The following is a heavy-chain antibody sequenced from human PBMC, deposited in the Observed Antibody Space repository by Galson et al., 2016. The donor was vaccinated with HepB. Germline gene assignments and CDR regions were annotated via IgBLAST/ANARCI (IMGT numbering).Heavy chain of an antibody. CDR3: TTVPVGDYYYFMDV. D-gene: IGHD1-26*01. CDR2: IRPGGSST. CDR1: GFTFSSYG. V-gene: IGHV3-23*01. J-gene: IGHJ6*03. Sequence: SLRLSCAASGFTFSSYGMNWVRQAPGKGLEWVSAIRPGGSSTFYADSVKGRFTISRDDSTDTLYLRMNSPRAEDTAVYYCTTVPVGDYYYFMDVWGKGTTVTVSS.